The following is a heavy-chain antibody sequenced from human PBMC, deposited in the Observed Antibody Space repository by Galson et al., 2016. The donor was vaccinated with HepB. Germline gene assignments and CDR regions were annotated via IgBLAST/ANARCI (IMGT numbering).Heavy chain of an antibody. D-gene: IGHD6-13*01. J-gene: IGHJ6*02. CDR1: GFSVSSNY. Sequence: SLRLSCAASGFSVSSNYMSWVRQAPGKGLQWASVIFSGGSTYYADSVKGRFTISRDNSKKTLYLQMSRLRAEDTAVYDCAKCIASRGVYYYYYGMDVWGQGTTVTVSS. CDR2: IFSGGST. V-gene: IGHV3-53*05. CDR3: AKCIASRGVYYYYYGMDV.